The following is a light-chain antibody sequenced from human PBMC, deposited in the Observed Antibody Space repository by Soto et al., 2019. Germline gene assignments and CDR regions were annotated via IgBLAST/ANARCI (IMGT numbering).Light chain of an antibody. CDR1: SRDVGYYNY. Sequence: QSALTQPASVSGSPGQSITISCTGTSRDVGYYNYVSWYQHHPGKVPKLIIYEVSNRPSGVSNRFSGSKSGNTASLAISGLQAEDEADYYCSSYTTSSTQVFGGGTMLTVL. J-gene: IGLJ3*02. V-gene: IGLV2-14*01. CDR2: EVS. CDR3: SSYTTSSTQV.